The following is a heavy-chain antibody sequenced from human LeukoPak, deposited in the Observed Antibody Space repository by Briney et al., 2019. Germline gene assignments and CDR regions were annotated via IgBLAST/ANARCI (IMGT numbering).Heavy chain of an antibody. Sequence: GGSLRLSCAASGFTFSSYAMSWVRQAPGKGLEWASAISGSGGSTYYADSVKGRFTISRDNSRNTLYLQMNSLRAEDTAVYYCAKDFKQKYYFDYWGQGTLVTVSS. CDR2: ISGSGGST. CDR3: AKDFKQKYYFDY. CDR1: GFTFSSYA. V-gene: IGHV3-23*01. J-gene: IGHJ4*02. D-gene: IGHD1/OR15-1a*01.